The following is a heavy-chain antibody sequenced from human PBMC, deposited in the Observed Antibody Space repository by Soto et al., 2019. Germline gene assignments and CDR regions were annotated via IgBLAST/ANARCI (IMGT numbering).Heavy chain of an antibody. CDR2: ISGSGGST. J-gene: IGHJ3*02. CDR3: AKDRAAAAGTGAFDI. D-gene: IGHD6-13*01. CDR1: GFTFSSYA. V-gene: IGHV3-23*01. Sequence: GGSLRLSCISSGFTFSSYAMSWVRQAPGKGLEWVSAISGSGGSTYYADSVKGRFTISRDNSKNTLCLQMNSLRAEDTAVYYCAKDRAAAAGTGAFDIWGQGTMVTVSS.